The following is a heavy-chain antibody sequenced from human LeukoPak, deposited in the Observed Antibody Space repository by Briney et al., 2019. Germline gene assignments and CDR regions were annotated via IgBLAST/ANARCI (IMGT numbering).Heavy chain of an antibody. CDR2: ISGSGGST. V-gene: IGHV3-23*01. D-gene: IGHD2-2*01. CDR1: GFTFSSYA. CDR3: ARGSSTRYYYYMDV. J-gene: IGHJ6*03. Sequence: PGGSLRLSCAASGFTFSSYAMSWVRQAPGKGLEWVSAISGSGGSTYYADSVKGRFTISRDNSKNTLYLQMNSLRAEDTAVYYCARGSSTRYYYYMDVWGKGTTVTVSS.